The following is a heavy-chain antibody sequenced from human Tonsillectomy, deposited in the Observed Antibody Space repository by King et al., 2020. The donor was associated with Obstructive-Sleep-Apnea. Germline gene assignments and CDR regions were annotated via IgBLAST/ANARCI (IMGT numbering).Heavy chain of an antibody. CDR2: IYYSGST. V-gene: IGHV4-31*03. D-gene: IGHD3-10*01. Sequence: LQLQESGPGLVKPSQTLSLTCTFSGGSISSGGYYWSWIRQHPGKGLEWIGYIYYSGSTYYNPPLKSRVTISVDTSKNPCSLKLRSVTAADTAVYYCAARYASGETTGDYWGQGTLVTVSS. J-gene: IGHJ4*02. CDR1: GGSISSGGYY. CDR3: AARYASGETTGDY.